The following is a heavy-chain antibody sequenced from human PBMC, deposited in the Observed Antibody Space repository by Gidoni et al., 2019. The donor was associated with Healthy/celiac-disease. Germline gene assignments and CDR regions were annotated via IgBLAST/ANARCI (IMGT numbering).Heavy chain of an antibody. J-gene: IGHJ4*02. D-gene: IGHD3-16*01. CDR3: TTDAIWVIQDY. CDR1: GFTFSNAW. CDR2: IKSKTDGGTT. Sequence: EVQLVESGGGLVKPGGSLRLSCAASGFTFSNAWSSWVRQAPWKGMDWVGRIKSKTDGGTTDYAAPVKGRFTISRDDSKNTLYLQMNSLKTEDTAVYYCTTDAIWVIQDYWGQGTLVTVSS. V-gene: IGHV3-15*01.